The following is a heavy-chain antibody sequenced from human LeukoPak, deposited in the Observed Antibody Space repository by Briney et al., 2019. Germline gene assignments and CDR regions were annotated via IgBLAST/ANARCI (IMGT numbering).Heavy chain of an antibody. CDR2: INPSDGST. V-gene: IGHV1-46*01. CDR3: ARGIYCSGGRCYWDSDY. D-gene: IGHD2-15*01. J-gene: IGHJ4*02. CDR1: GYTFTSYY. Sequence: ASVKVSCKASGYTFTSYYMNWVRQAPGQGLEWMGIINPSDGSTSYAQKFRGRVTMTRDTSTSTVYMELSSLRSEDTAVYYCARGIYCSGGRCYWDSDYWGQGTLVTVSP.